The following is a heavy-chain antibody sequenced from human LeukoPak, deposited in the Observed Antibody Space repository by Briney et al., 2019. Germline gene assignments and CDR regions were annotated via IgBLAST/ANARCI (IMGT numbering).Heavy chain of an antibody. Sequence: SVKVSCKASGGTFSSYAISWVRQAPGQGLEWMGRIIPILGIANYAQKFQGRVTITADKSTSTAYMELSSPRSEDTAVYYCARAPKIGGYNRRTNYYYYGMDVWGQGTTVTVSS. CDR1: GGTFSSYA. D-gene: IGHD6-25*01. V-gene: IGHV1-69*04. J-gene: IGHJ6*02. CDR2: IIPILGIA. CDR3: ARAPKIGGYNRRTNYYYYGMDV.